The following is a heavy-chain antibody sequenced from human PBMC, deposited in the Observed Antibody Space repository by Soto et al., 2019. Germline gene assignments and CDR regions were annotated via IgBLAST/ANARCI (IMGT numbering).Heavy chain of an antibody. V-gene: IGHV3-30*18. CDR1: GFPFSTYG. Sequence: PGGSLRLSCAASGFPFSTYGMHLVRQSPGKGLEWVAFISYDGSNKYYADSVKGRFTISRDNSKNTLYLQMNSLRAEDTAVFYCEKATYYDFWSGYYYDYGMDVWGQGTTVTVSS. D-gene: IGHD3-3*01. CDR2: ISYDGSNK. J-gene: IGHJ6*02. CDR3: EKATYYDFWSGYYYDYGMDV.